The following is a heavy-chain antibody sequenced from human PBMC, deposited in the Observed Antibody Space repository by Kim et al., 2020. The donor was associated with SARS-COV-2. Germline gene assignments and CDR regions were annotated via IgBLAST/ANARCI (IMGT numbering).Heavy chain of an antibody. V-gene: IGHV4-34*01. D-gene: IGHD5-12*01. CDR2: INHSGST. CDR1: GGSFSGYY. Sequence: SETLSLTCAVYGGSFSGYYWSWIRQPPGKGLEWIGEINHSGSTNYNPSLKSRVTISVDTSKNQFSLKLSSVTAADTAVYYCARGGRGYDFGYWGQGTLVTVSS. J-gene: IGHJ4*02. CDR3: ARGGRGYDFGY.